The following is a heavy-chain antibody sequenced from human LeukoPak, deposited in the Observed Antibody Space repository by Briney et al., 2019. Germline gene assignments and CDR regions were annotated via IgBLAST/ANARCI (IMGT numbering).Heavy chain of an antibody. Sequence: GGSLRLSCAASGFTFSDYYMNWIRQAPGKGLEWVSYISRGGITISYADSVKGRFTISRDNAKNSLYLQMNSLRAEDTAVYFCARDASPAAYNGNWFDPWGQGTLVTVSS. CDR2: ISRGGITI. J-gene: IGHJ5*02. D-gene: IGHD3-10*01. CDR1: GFTFSDYY. CDR3: ARDASPAAYNGNWFDP. V-gene: IGHV3-11*01.